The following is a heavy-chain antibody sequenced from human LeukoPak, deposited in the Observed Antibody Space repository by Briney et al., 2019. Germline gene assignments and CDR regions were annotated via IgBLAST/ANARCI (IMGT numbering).Heavy chain of an antibody. Sequence: PSETLSITCAVYGGSFSGYYWSWIRQPPGKGLEWIGEINHSGSTNYNPSLKSRVTISVDTSKNQFSLKLSSVTAADTAVYYCARGLGYGYYYYGMDVWGQGTTVTVSS. V-gene: IGHV4-34*01. J-gene: IGHJ6*02. CDR3: ARGLGYGYYYYGMDV. D-gene: IGHD5-18*01. CDR2: INHSGST. CDR1: GGSFSGYY.